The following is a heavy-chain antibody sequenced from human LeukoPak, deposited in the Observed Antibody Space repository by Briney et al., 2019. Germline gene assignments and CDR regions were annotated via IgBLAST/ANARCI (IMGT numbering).Heavy chain of an antibody. J-gene: IGHJ3*02. CDR2: IIPILGIA. CDR1: GGTFSSYA. CDR3: ARDTDYGDYFDAFDI. Sequence: GSSVKVSCKASGGTFSSYAISWVRQAPGQGLEWMGRIIPILGIANYAQKFQGRVTITADKSTSTAYMELSSLRSEDTAVYYCARDTDYGDYFDAFDIWGQGTMVTVSS. V-gene: IGHV1-69*04. D-gene: IGHD4-17*01.